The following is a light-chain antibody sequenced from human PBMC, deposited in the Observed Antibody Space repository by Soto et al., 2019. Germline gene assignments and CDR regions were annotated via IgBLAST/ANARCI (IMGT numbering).Light chain of an antibody. J-gene: IGKJ2*01. CDR1: QSLSSTY. CDR3: QQYNISPFS. Sequence: EVVLTQSPGTLSLSPGDRATLSCRASQSLSSTYLVWYQQRSGRAPRLLISAASSRAAGVPDRFSGSGSGTDFTLTITSLEPEDFAVYYCQQYNISPFSFGQGT. CDR2: AAS. V-gene: IGKV3-20*01.